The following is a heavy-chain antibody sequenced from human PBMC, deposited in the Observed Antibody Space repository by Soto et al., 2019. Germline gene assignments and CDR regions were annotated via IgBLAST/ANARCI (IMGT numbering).Heavy chain of an antibody. CDR2: IKQDGSEK. D-gene: IGHD3-3*01. CDR1: GFTFSSYW. CDR3: ARGVSRANYDLWSGYYHPVDY. V-gene: IGHV3-7*01. Sequence: GGSLRLSCAASGFTFSSYWMSWVRQAPGKGLEWVANIKQDGSEKYYVDSVKGRFTISRDNAKNSLYLQMNSLRAEDTAVYYCARGVSRANYDLWSGYYHPVDYWGQGTLVTVSS. J-gene: IGHJ4*02.